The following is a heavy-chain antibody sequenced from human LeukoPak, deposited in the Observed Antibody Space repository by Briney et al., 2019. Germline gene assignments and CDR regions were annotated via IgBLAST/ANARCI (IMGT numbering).Heavy chain of an antibody. Sequence: GGSLRLSCAASGFTFSSYAMSWVRQAPGEGLEWVSAISGSGGSTYYADSVKGRFTISRDNSKNTLYLQMNSLRAEDTAVYYCARRYSTSSVEDFDYWGQGTLVTVSS. V-gene: IGHV3-23*01. CDR3: ARRYSTSSVEDFDY. CDR1: GFTFSSYA. J-gene: IGHJ4*02. CDR2: ISGSGGST. D-gene: IGHD6-6*01.